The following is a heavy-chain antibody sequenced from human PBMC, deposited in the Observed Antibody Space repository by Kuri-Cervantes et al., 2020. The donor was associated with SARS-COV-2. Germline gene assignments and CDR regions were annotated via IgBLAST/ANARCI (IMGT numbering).Heavy chain of an antibody. CDR3: AKAAFTGYTGYRID. D-gene: IGHD3-16*02. CDR2: ISDSGDLT. J-gene: IGHJ1*01. CDR1: GFTVSSFG. Sequence: GGSLRLSCAASGFTVSSFGMSWVRQAPGKGRGWVSAISDSGDLTFYADSVKGRFTISRDNSKNMVYLQMDSLRAEDTAVYYCAKAAFTGYTGYRIDWGQGTLVTVSS. V-gene: IGHV3-23*01.